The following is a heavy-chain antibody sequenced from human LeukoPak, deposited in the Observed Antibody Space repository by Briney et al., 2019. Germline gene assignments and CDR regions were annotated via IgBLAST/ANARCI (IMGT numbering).Heavy chain of an antibody. D-gene: IGHD1-1*01. CDR1: GFTVSSNY. CDR2: IYSDGST. CDR3: ARSPGPVTTGTTGWFDP. Sequence: GGSLRLSCAASGFTVSSNYMTWVRQAPAKGLEWVSEIYSDGSTYYADSVKGRFTISRGNAKNSLDLQMNSLRAEDTAVYYCARSPGPVTTGTTGWFDPWGQGTLVTVSS. J-gene: IGHJ5*02. V-gene: IGHV3-66*01.